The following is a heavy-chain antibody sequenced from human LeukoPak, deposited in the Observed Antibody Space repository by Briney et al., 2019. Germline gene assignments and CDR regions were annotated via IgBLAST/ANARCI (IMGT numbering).Heavy chain of an antibody. J-gene: IGHJ4*02. D-gene: IGHD4-17*01. CDR3: AALLVRDGDYSYYFDY. V-gene: IGHV1-58*02. CDR1: GFTFTSST. Sequence: AASVKVSCKASGFTFTSSTMQWVRQARGQRPEWIGWVVLGSGDTNYAQTFQDRVTITRDMSTNTAYMELSSLISEDTAVYYCAALLVRDGDYSYYFDYWGQGTLVTVSS. CDR2: VVLGSGDT.